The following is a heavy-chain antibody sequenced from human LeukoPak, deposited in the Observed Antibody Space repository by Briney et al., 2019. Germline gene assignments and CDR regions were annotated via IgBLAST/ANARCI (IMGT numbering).Heavy chain of an antibody. CDR3: ARGSDYDDYFYMDF. V-gene: IGHV1-2*02. Sequence: ASVKDSSKPSLYRLTGDYLQWVRPTLRQGVEWVGWMSPKSGATDYARKFQGRVTMTRDTSISTAYMELTRLRSDDTAVYFCARGSDYDDYFYMDFWGKGTTVTVSS. CDR1: LYRLTGDY. J-gene: IGHJ6*03. CDR2: MSPKSGAT.